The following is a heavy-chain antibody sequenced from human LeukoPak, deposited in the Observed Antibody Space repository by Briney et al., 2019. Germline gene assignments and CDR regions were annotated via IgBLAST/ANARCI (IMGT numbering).Heavy chain of an antibody. V-gene: IGHV3-53*01. CDR1: GLTVTDNY. CDR3: ARTNTVYGDFDY. D-gene: IGHD2/OR15-2a*01. J-gene: IGHJ4*02. Sequence: GGSLRLSCAASGLTVTDNYFSWVRQAPGKGLEWVSVIFPDGRAYHADSVKGRFTISRDRPKNTLLLQMNSLRADDTALYHCARTNTVYGDFDYWGQGILVTVSS. CDR2: IFPDGRA.